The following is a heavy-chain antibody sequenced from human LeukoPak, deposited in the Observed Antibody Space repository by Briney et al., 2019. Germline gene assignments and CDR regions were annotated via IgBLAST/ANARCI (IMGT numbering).Heavy chain of an antibody. CDR1: GYTFTSYG. Sequence: ASVKVSCKASGYTFTSYGINWVRQATGQGLEWMGWMNPNSGNTGYAQKFQGRVTMTRNTSISTAYMELSSLRSEDTAVYYCASPAAEWLDAFDIWGQGTMVTVSS. J-gene: IGHJ3*02. CDR2: MNPNSGNT. V-gene: IGHV1-8*01. CDR3: ASPAAEWLDAFDI. D-gene: IGHD6-19*01.